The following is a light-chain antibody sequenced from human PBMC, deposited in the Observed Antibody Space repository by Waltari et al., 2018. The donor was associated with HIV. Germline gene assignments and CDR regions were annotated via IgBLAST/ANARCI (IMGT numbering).Light chain of an antibody. CDR1: RHDIGFYQP. CDR2: GVD. V-gene: IGLV2-14*01. Sequence: QSALTQPASVSGSPGPPVTIPCAGTRHDIGFYQPVSWYRPHPGEALQLILSGVDARPLGVSDRFSGSKSGNTASLTISTLQPEDEADYYCSSYANSDTLVFGGGTKLTVL. J-gene: IGLJ3*02. CDR3: SSYANSDTLV.